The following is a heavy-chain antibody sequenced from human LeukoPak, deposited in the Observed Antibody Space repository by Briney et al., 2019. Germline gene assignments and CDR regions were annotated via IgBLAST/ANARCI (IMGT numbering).Heavy chain of an antibody. CDR1: GYTLTELS. D-gene: IGHD6-19*01. CDR3: ATDLPYSSGWYYSGY. CDR2: FDPEDGET. V-gene: IGHV1-24*01. J-gene: IGHJ4*02. Sequence: ASVKVSCKVSGYTLTELSMHWVRQAPGKGLEWMGGFDPEDGETIYAQKFQGRVTMTEDTSTDTAHMELSSLRSEDTAVYYCATDLPYSSGWYYSGYWGQGTLVTVSS.